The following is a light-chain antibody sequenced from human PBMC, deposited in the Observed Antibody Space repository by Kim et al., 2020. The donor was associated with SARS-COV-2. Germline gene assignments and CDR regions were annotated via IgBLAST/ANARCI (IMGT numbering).Light chain of an antibody. CDR1: QSVSSY. J-gene: IGKJ5*01. V-gene: IGKV3-11*01. Sequence: SLSPGERATLSCRARQSVSSYLAWYQQKPGQAPRLLIYDASNRATGIPARFSGSGSGTDFTLTSSSLEPEDFAVYYCQQRSNWITFGQGTRLEIK. CDR3: QQRSNWIT. CDR2: DAS.